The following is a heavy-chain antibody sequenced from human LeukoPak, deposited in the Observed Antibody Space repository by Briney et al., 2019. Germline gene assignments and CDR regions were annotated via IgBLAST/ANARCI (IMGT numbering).Heavy chain of an antibody. Sequence: GGSLRLSCAASGFTVSTNYMTWVRQAPGKGLEWVSVIYSGGKTNYADSVKGRFTISRDNAKNTLYLQMHSLRVEDTAMYYCARGLRDRYGMDVWGQGTTVTVSS. CDR3: ARGLRDRYGMDV. CDR1: GFTVSTNY. V-gene: IGHV3-53*01. CDR2: IYSGGKT. J-gene: IGHJ6*02.